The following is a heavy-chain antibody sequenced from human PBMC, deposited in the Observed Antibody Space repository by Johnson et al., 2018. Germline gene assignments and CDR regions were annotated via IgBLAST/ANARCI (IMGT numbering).Heavy chain of an antibody. CDR2: ISQDEMNK. D-gene: IGHD3-22*01. CDR1: GVTLSNSI. Sequence: VQLLETGGGVVQPGTSMRLSCGVSGVTLSNSIMHWVRQVPGKGLEWVALISQDEMNKQYGDSAGDRFTISRDISRNTVYLQMNSLRDEDTAVYYCAREARSSGRAGIFGVWGQGTMVTVSS. CDR3: AREARSSGRAGIFGV. J-gene: IGHJ3*01. V-gene: IGHV3-30*03.